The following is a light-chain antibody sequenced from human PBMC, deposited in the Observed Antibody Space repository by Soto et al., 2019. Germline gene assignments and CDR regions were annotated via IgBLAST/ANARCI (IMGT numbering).Light chain of an antibody. J-gene: IGKJ4*01. V-gene: IGKV3-15*01. CDR2: GVS. CDR3: QHYNNRPLT. Sequence: EIVMTQSPATLSVSPGERATLSCRASQSVSNNLAWYQQQPGHAPRLLIYGVSTRATGIPARFSGSGSGTEFTLTISSLQSEDFAVYYCQHYNNRPLTFGGGTKVEIK. CDR1: QSVSNN.